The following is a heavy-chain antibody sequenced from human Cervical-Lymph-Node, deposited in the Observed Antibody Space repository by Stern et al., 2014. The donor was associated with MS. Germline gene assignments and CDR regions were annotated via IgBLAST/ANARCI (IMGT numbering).Heavy chain of an antibody. D-gene: IGHD4/OR15-4a*01. CDR2: IYYSGST. Sequence: VQLVESGPGLVKPSQTLSLTCTVSGGSIISGDFYWSWIRQRPGKGLEWIGYIYYSGSTYYNPSLNSRVTISVDTANNQFSLKLSSVTAADTAVYYCARRAGGSDNYFDPWGQGTLVTVSS. CDR1: GGSIISGDFY. CDR3: ARRAGGSDNYFDP. J-gene: IGHJ5*02. V-gene: IGHV4-31*03.